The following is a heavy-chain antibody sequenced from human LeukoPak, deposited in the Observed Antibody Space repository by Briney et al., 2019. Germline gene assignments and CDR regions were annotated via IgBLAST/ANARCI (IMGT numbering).Heavy chain of an antibody. Sequence: ASVKVSCKASGYTFTSYGISWVRQAPGQGLEWMGWISAYNSNTNYAQKLQGRVTMTTDTSTSTAYMELRSLRSDDTVVYYCARVYYDILTGDYDYWGQGTLVTVSS. J-gene: IGHJ4*02. V-gene: IGHV1-18*01. D-gene: IGHD3-9*01. CDR1: GYTFTSYG. CDR3: ARVYYDILTGDYDY. CDR2: ISAYNSNT.